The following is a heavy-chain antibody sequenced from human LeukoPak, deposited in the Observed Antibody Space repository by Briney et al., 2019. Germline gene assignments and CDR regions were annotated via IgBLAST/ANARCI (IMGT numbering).Heavy chain of an antibody. CDR1: GGSINSYY. D-gene: IGHD6-13*01. J-gene: IGHJ1*01. CDR2: IHYTGST. Sequence: SETLSLTCTVSGGSINSYYWSWIRQPPGKGLECIGYIHYTGSTNYNPSLKSRVTISVDTSKNQFSLKLSSVTAADTAVYYCARVVAAATEYFQHWGQGTLVTVSS. V-gene: IGHV4-59*01. CDR3: ARVVAAATEYFQH.